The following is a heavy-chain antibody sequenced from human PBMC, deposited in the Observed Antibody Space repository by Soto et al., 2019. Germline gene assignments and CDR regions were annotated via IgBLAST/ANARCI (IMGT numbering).Heavy chain of an antibody. V-gene: IGHV1-2*02. CDR2: INPNSGGT. CDR1: GYTFTGYY. Sequence: ASVKVSCKASGYTFTGYYMHGVRQAPGRGLEWMGWINPNSGGTNYAQKFQGRVTMTRDTSISTAYMELSRLRSDDTAVYYCARCRGVVTIFGVVTTAGYGMDVWGQGTTVTVSS. J-gene: IGHJ6*02. CDR3: ARCRGVVTIFGVVTTAGYGMDV. D-gene: IGHD3-3*01.